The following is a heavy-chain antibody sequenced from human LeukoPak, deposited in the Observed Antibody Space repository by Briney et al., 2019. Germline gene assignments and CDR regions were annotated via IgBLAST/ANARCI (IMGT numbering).Heavy chain of an antibody. CDR1: GGSFSGYY. CDR3: ARVHGYSGYDADY. J-gene: IGHJ4*02. CDR2: TNHSGST. D-gene: IGHD5-12*01. V-gene: IGHV4-34*01. Sequence: SETLSLACAVYGGSFSGYYWSWIRQPPGKGLEWIGETNHSGSTNYNPSLKSRVTISVDTSKNQFSLKLSSVTAADTAVYYCARVHGYSGYDADYWGQGTLVTVSS.